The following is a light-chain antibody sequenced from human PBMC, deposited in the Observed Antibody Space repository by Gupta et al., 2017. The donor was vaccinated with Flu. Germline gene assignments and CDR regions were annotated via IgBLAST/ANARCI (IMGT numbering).Light chain of an antibody. CDR2: GAS. CDR3: QQYKNWPPYT. V-gene: IGKV3-15*01. CDR1: QSVSSN. J-gene: IGKJ2*01. Sequence: EIVMTQSQATLSVSPGERATLSCRASQSVSSNLAWYQQKPGQAPRLLIYGASTRATGIPARFSGSGSGSEFTLTISSLQSEDFAVYYCQQYKNWPPYTFGQGTKVEIK.